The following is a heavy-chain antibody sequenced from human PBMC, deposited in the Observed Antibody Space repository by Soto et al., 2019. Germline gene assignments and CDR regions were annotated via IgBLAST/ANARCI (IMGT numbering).Heavy chain of an antibody. J-gene: IGHJ6*02. CDR3: TTQSSVEWPRTRSYCYGMDV. Sequence: EVQLVESGGGLVKPGGSLRLSCAASAFTFTNAWMSWVRQAPGKGLEWVGRIKSTADGGTTDYAAPVKGSFTISRANSKRTLYMQMNSLKTGDTAVYYGTTQSSVEWPRTRSYCYGMDVWGQGTAVTVSS. D-gene: IGHD5-12*01. CDR1: AFTFTNAW. CDR2: IKSTADGGTT. V-gene: IGHV3-15*01.